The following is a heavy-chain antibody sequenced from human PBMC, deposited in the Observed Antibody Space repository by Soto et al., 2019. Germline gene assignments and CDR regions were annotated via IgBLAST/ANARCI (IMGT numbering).Heavy chain of an antibody. CDR1: GGSISSSSYY. CDR3: PRSVEMATHDY. D-gene: IGHD5-12*01. CDR2: IYYSGST. Sequence: QLQLQESGPGLVKPSETLSLTCTVSGGSISSSSYYWGWIRQPPGKGLEWIGSIYYSGSTYYNPSLKSRVTISVDTSKNQFSLKLSSVTAADTAVYYCPRSVEMATHDYWGQGTLVTVSS. J-gene: IGHJ4*02. V-gene: IGHV4-39*01.